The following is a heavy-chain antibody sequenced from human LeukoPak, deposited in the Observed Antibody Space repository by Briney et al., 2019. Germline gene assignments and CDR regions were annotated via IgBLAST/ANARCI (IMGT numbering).Heavy chain of an antibody. CDR1: GFPFSLYA. CDR2: INNNGDRT. J-gene: IGHJ4*02. D-gene: IGHD5-12*01. V-gene: IGHV3-64*01. CDR3: AREERGLAIDY. Sequence: PGGSLRLSCAASGFPFSLYAMHWVRQAPGKGLEYVSAINNNGDRTYYANSVKARFIIFRNNSKNTLYLQMGSLRPEDMGVYYCAREERGLAIDYWGQGTLVTVSA.